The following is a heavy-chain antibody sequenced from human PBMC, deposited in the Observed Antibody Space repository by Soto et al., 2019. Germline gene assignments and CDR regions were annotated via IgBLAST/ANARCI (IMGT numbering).Heavy chain of an antibody. CDR2: VGADAATT. CDR1: GFTFSGYS. Sequence: GGSLRLSCAASGFTFSGYSMSWVRQAPGKGLGWVSIVGADAATTYYADSVKGRFTISRDNAQNTLYLQMDSLRAEDTAMYYCATSGVDSRFYFACWGQGTPVTVSS. CDR3: ATSGVDSRFYFAC. V-gene: IGHV3-23*01. D-gene: IGHD3-10*01. J-gene: IGHJ4*02.